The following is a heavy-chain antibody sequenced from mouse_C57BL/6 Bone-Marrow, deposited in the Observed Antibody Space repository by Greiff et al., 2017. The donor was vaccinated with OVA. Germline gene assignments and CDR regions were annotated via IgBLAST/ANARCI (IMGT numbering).Heavy chain of an antibody. CDR3: ARHGHYYAMDY. Sequence: VMLVESGPGLVAPSQSLSITCTVSGFSLTSYGVHWVRQPPGKGLEWLVVIWSDGSTTYNSAVKSRLIVSKDNSKSQVFLKMNSLQTDDTAMYYCARHGHYYAMDYWGQGTSVTVSS. J-gene: IGHJ4*01. CDR1: GFSLTSYG. CDR2: IWSDGST. V-gene: IGHV2-6-1*01.